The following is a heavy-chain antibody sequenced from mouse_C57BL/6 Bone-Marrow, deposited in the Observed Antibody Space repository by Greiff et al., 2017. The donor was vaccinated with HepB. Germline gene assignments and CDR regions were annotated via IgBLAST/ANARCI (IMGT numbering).Heavy chain of an antibody. CDR3: ARLITRAMDY. J-gene: IGHJ4*01. V-gene: IGHV1-7*01. CDR1: GYTFTSYW. D-gene: IGHD2-4*01. CDR2: INPSSGYT. Sequence: VQGVESGAELAKPGASVKLSCKASGYTFTSYWIHWVKQRPGQGLEWIGYINPSSGYTKYNQKFKDKATLTADKSSSTAYMQLSSLTYEDSAVYYCARLITRAMDYWGQGTSVTVSS.